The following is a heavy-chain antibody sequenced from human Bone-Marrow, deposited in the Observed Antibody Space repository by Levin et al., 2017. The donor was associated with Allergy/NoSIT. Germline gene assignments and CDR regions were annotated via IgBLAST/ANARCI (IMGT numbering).Heavy chain of an antibody. CDR1: GGSFSGYY. CDR2: INNSGST. D-gene: IGHD3-9*01. CDR3: AHSRRYDILTGYWNYYFDY. J-gene: IGHJ4*02. Sequence: GSLRLSCAVYGGSFSGYYWSWIRQPPGKGLEWVGEINNSGSTNYNPSLKSRVTISIDTSKNQFSLNLNSVTAADTAVYYCAHSRRYDILTGYWNYYFDYWGQGTLVIVSS. V-gene: IGHV4-34*01.